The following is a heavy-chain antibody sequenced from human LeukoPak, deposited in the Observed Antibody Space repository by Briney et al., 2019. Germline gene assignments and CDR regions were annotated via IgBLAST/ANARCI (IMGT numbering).Heavy chain of an antibody. V-gene: IGHV1-8*02. J-gene: IGHJ5*02. CDR3: ARGLRGSGYSSNWFDP. Sequence: GASVKVSCKASGYTFTSYGINWVRQATGQGLEWMGWMNPKSGNTGYEQKFQGRVAMTRNTSISTAYMELSSLRSEDTAVYYCARGLRGSGYSSNWFDPWGQGTLVTVSS. CDR2: MNPKSGNT. CDR1: GYTFTSYG. D-gene: IGHD3-9*01.